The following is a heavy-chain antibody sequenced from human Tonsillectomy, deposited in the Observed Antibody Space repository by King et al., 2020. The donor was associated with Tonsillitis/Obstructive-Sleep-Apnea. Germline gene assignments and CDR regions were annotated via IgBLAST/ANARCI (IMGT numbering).Heavy chain of an antibody. J-gene: IGHJ5*01. D-gene: IGHD3-10*01. CDR1: GGTFINYA. CDR2: VIPTLGIG. CDR3: AREGTGRGSWGDNWFDS. V-gene: IGHV1-69*09. Sequence: QLVQSGAEVKKTGSSVKVSCKASGGTFINYAISWVRQAPGQGLEWMGRVIPTLGIGKYAQKFQGRVTISADKSTTTAYMELSSLRSEDTAVYYCAREGTGRGSWGDNWFDSWGQGTLVTVSS.